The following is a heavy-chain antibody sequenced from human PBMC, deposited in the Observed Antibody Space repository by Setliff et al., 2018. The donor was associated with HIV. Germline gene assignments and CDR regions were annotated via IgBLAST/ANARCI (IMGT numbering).Heavy chain of an antibody. D-gene: IGHD3-10*01. Sequence: ASVKVSCKASGYTFTGYFIHWVRQAPGQGLEWMGQINPNRGDTKSHHKFADRLIMSRDASLTTVYMELTSLRSDDTAVYYCARVSSFNKIIREAFDIWGQGTLVTVSS. CDR1: GYTFTGYF. CDR2: INPNRGDT. CDR3: ARVSSFNKIIREAFDI. J-gene: IGHJ3*02. V-gene: IGHV1-2*06.